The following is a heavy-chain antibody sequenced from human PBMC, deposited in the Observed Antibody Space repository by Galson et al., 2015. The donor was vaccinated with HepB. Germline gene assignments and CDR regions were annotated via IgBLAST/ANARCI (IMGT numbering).Heavy chain of an antibody. J-gene: IGHJ4*02. CDR3: ARGQGGRIQLWLPMSDY. Sequence: SLRLSCAASGFTFSSYSMNWVRQAPGKGLEWVSSISSSSSYIYYADSVKGRFTISRDNAKNSLYLQMNSLRAEDTAVYYCARGQGGRIQLWLPMSDYWGQGTLVTVSS. CDR2: ISSSSSYI. CDR1: GFTFSSYS. D-gene: IGHD5-18*01. V-gene: IGHV3-21*01.